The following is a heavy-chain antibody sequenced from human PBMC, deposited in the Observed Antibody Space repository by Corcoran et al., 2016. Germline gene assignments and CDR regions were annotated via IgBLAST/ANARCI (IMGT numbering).Heavy chain of an antibody. CDR3: ARQVGAVAPLNWFDP. CDR2: IYYSGST. Sequence: QVQLQESGPGLVKPSETLSLTCTVSGGSIYSYYWSWIRQPPGKGLEWIGNIYYSGSTNYNPSLKSRVTISVDTSKNQLSLTLNSVTAADTAVYYCARQVGAVAPLNWFDPWGQGTLVTVSS. D-gene: IGHD2-15*01. CDR1: GGSIYSYY. J-gene: IGHJ5*02. V-gene: IGHV4-59*08.